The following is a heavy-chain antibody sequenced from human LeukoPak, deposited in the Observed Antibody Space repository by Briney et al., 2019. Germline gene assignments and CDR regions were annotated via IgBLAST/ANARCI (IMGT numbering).Heavy chain of an antibody. D-gene: IGHD1-26*01. CDR2: IKQDGSEK. CDR1: GFTFSNYE. CDR3: ARRRYSGSSQHFDY. V-gene: IGHV3-7*01. J-gene: IGHJ4*02. Sequence: GGSLRLSCAASGFTFSNYEINWVRQAPGKGLEWVANIKQDGSEKYYVDSVKGRFTISRDNAKNSLYLQMNSLRAEDTAVYYCARRRYSGSSQHFDYWGQGTLVTVSS.